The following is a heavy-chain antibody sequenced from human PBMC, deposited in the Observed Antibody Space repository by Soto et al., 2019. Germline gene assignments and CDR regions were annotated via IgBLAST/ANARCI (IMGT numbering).Heavy chain of an antibody. CDR2: ISGSGGST. CDR1: GFTFSSYA. CDR3: AKDHDIVVVPAAPYFDY. J-gene: IGHJ4*02. Sequence: PGGSLRLSCAASGFTFSSYAMSWVRQAPGKGLEWVSAISGSGGSTYYADSVKGRFTISRDNSKNTLYLQMNSLRAEDTAVYYCAKDHDIVVVPAAPYFDYWDQGTLVTVSS. D-gene: IGHD2-2*01. V-gene: IGHV3-23*01.